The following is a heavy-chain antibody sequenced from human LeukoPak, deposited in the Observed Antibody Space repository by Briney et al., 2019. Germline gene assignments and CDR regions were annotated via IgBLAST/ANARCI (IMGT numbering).Heavy chain of an antibody. CDR1: GGSISSGGYY. D-gene: IGHD4-4*01. V-gene: IGHV4-31*03. J-gene: IGHJ6*02. CDR2: IYYSGST. Sequence: SETLSLTCTVSGGSISSGGYYWSWIRQHPGKGLEWIGYIYYSGSTYYNPSLKSRVTISVDTSKNQFSLKLSSVTAADTAVYYCARVRVMTTVTTGAYYCYGMDVWGQGTTVTVSS. CDR3: ARVRVMTTVTTGAYYCYGMDV.